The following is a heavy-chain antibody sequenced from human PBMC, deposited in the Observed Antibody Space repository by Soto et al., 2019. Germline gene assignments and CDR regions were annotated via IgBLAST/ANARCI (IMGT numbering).Heavy chain of an antibody. CDR1: GFTFSNAW. CDR3: TTNDYYYYGMDV. J-gene: IGHJ6*02. Sequence: ESGGGLVKPGGSLRLSCAASGFTFSNAWMSWVRQAPGKGLEWVGRIKSKTDGGTKDYAAPVKGRFTISRDDSKNTLYLQMNSLKTEDTAVYYCTTNDYYYYGMDVWGQGTTVTVSS. V-gene: IGHV3-15*01. CDR2: IKSKTDGGTK.